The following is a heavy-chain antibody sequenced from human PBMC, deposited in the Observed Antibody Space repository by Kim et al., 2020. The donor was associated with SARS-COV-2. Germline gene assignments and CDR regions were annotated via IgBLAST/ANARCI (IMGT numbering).Heavy chain of an antibody. CDR3: ARGFVAAADTDY. V-gene: IGHV1-8*01. Sequence: ASVKVSCKASGYTFTSYDINWVRQATGQGLEWMGWMNPNSGNTGYAQKFQGRVTMTRNTSISTAYMELSSLRSEDTAVYYCARGFVAAADTDYWGQGTLVTVSS. CDR1: GYTFTSYD. CDR2: MNPNSGNT. D-gene: IGHD6-13*01. J-gene: IGHJ4*02.